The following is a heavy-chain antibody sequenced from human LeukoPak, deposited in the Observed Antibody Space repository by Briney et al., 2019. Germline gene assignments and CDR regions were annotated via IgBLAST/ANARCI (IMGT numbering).Heavy chain of an antibody. J-gene: IGHJ4*02. CDR3: ARLGSQLWRYFDC. Sequence: SETLSLTCTMSGGSMINYYWGWIWQTPGKGLESLGYIFYSGVTDYNPSLKSRLTISIDTSKSQFSLNLNSVTAADTAVYHCARLGSQLWRYFDCWGQGTLVTVSS. V-gene: IGHV4-59*01. CDR1: GGSMINYY. CDR2: IFYSGVT. D-gene: IGHD5-18*01.